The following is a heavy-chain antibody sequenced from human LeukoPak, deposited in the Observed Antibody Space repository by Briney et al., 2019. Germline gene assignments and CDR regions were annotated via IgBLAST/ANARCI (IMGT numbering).Heavy chain of an antibody. CDR2: IYTSGST. V-gene: IGHV4-4*07. J-gene: IGHJ3*02. CDR1: GGSISSYY. CDR3: ARAPRGYYDSSGYYYGDAFDI. D-gene: IGHD3-22*01. Sequence: PSETLSLTCTVSGGSISSYYWSWIRQPAGKGLEWIGRIYTSGSTNYNPSLKSRVTISVDTSKNQFSLKLSSVTAADTAVYYCARAPRGYYDSSGYYYGDAFDIWGQGTMVTVSS.